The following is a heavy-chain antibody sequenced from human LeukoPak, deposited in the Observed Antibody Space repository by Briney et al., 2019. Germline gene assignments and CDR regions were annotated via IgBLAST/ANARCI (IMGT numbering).Heavy chain of an antibody. V-gene: IGHV3-64*04. J-gene: IGHJ5*02. CDR2: VNTNGGAT. CDR3: ARDFDWLKFDP. Sequence: PGGSLRLSCSASGFTFSNYPMHWVRQAPGKGLEYVSVVNTNGGATYYADSVKGRSTISRDNSKNTLYLQMNSLRAEDTAVYYCARDFDWLKFDPWGQGTLVTVSS. D-gene: IGHD3-9*01. CDR1: GFTFSNYP.